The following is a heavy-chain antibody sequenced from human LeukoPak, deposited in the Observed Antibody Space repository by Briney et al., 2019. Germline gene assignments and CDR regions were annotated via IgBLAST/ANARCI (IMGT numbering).Heavy chain of an antibody. Sequence: SETLSLTCTVSGGSISSYYWSWIRQPPGKGLEWIGYIYYSGSTNYNPSLKSRVTISVDTSKNQFSLKLSSVTAADTAVYYCARVGKYYYDSSGYSPYNWFDPWGQGTLVTVSS. CDR2: IYYSGST. CDR3: ARVGKYYYDSSGYSPYNWFDP. CDR1: GGSISSYY. J-gene: IGHJ5*02. D-gene: IGHD3-22*01. V-gene: IGHV4-59*01.